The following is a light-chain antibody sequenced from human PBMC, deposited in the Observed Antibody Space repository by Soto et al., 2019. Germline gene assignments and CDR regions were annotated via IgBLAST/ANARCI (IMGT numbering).Light chain of an antibody. CDR1: QNISNY. CDR2: AAS. CDR3: QQSYSIPRLT. V-gene: IGKV1-39*01. J-gene: IGKJ3*01. Sequence: DMQMTQSPSSLSASVGDRVCITCRSIQNISNYLHWYQQRPGKAPKLLIYAASNLRSGVPSRFSGSGSGTDFTLTISSLQSEDFATYYCQQSYSIPRLTFGPGTKVDI.